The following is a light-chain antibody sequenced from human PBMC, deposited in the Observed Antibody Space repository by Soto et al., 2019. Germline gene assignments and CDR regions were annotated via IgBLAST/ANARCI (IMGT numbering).Light chain of an antibody. CDR1: SSDVGGYNY. Sequence: QSALTQPASVSGSPGQSITISCTGTSSDVGGYNYVSWYQQHPGKAAKLMIYDVSNRPSGVSNRFSGSKSGNTASLTISGLQAEDEADYYCSSYTSSITLVVFGGGTKLTVL. CDR3: SSYTSSITLVV. V-gene: IGLV2-14*01. CDR2: DVS. J-gene: IGLJ2*01.